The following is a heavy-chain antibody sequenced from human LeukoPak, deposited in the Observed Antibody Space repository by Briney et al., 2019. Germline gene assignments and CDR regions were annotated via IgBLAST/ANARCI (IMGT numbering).Heavy chain of an antibody. CDR3: VRLGAYSIGSYYFDY. D-gene: IGHD6-19*01. CDR2: IYPGDSDT. CDR1: GYSFTSYW. J-gene: IGHJ4*02. V-gene: IGHV5-51*01. Sequence: GESLQISCEGSGYSFTSYWIGWVRQMPGKGLEWMGIIYPGDSDTRYSPSFQGQVTISADKSISTAYLQWSSLKASDPPMYYCVRLGAYSIGSYYFDYWAQGTLVTVSS.